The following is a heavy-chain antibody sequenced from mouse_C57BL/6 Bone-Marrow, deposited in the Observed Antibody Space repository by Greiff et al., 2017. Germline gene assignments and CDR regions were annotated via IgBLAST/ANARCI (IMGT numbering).Heavy chain of an antibody. CDR1: GYTFTDYE. D-gene: IGHD3-2*02. J-gene: IGHJ3*01. CDR3: TLRQLSLPLAY. Sequence: QVQLQQSGAELVRPGASVTLSCKASGYTFTDYEMHWVKQTPVHGLEWIGAIDPETGGTAYNQKFKGKAILTADKSSSTAYMEPRSLTSEDSAVYYCTLRQLSLPLAYWGQGTLVTVSA. V-gene: IGHV1-15*01. CDR2: IDPETGGT.